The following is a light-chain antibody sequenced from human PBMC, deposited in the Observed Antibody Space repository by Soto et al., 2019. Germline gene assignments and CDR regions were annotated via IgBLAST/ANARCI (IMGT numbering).Light chain of an antibody. V-gene: IGKV3-11*01. CDR2: LTS. CDR3: HQRQSWPRT. J-gene: IGKJ1*01. Sequence: SAATVSSFPWERATLSCRASQTVNSRLAWYQHKPGQAPRLLIYLTSNRATGIPARFSGSGSGTDFTLTISSLEPEDFAVYYCHQRQSWPRTVGQGTKVDIK. CDR1: QTVNSR.